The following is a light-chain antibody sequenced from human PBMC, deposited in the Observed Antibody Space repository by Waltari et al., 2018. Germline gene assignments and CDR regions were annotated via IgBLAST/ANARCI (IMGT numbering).Light chain of an antibody. J-gene: IGKJ2*01. CDR1: QSLVHSDGNTY. Sequence: DVVMTQSPRSLSVTLGQPASITCRSSQSLVHSDGNTYLQWFQQRPGQSPRRLIYKVSSRESGVPDRFSGSGSGTDFTLKISRVEAEDVGVYYCMQGTYWPYTFGQGTKLDIK. CDR2: KVS. CDR3: MQGTYWPYT. V-gene: IGKV2-30*02.